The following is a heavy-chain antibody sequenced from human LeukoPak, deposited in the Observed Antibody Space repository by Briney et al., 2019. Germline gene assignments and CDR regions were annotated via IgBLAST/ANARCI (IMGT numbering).Heavy chain of an antibody. CDR3: AKTPVTTCRGAYCYPFDY. V-gene: IGHV3-23*01. D-gene: IGHD2-21*01. CDR1: GFTLSSYA. CDR2: ISDSGNT. Sequence: GGSLRLSCAASGFTLSSYAMSWVRQAPGKGLEWVSAISDSGNTYHADSVKGRFTISRDSSKNTLFLQMNRLRPEDAAVYYCAKTPVTTCRGAYCYPFDYWGQGTLVTVSS. J-gene: IGHJ4*02.